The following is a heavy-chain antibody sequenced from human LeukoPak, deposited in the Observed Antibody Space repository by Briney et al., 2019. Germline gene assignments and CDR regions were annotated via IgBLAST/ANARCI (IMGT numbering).Heavy chain of an antibody. J-gene: IGHJ5*02. CDR1: GGSISSYY. CDR3: ARVPVAGTSWFDP. V-gene: IGHV4-59*12. Sequence: SETLSLTCTVSGGSISSYYWSWIRQPPGKGLEWIGYIYYSGSTNYNPSLKSRVTISVDTSKNQFSLKLSSVTAADTAVYYCARVPVAGTSWFDPWGQGALVTVSS. CDR2: IYYSGST. D-gene: IGHD6-19*01.